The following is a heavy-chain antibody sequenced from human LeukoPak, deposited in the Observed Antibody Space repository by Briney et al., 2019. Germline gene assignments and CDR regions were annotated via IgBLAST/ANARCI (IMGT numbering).Heavy chain of an antibody. J-gene: IGHJ5*01. CDR1: DYSITSGDY. CDR2: IYNSMST. D-gene: IGHD5/OR15-5a*01. V-gene: IGHV4-38-2*01. Sequence: PSETLSLTCVVSDYSITSGDYWAWIRQPPGKGLEWIGSIYNSMSTSCNPSLKSRVTMSVDPSKNQFSLNLRSVTAADTAVYYCARNMSTEGWFDSWGRGTLVTVSS. CDR3: ARNMSTEGWFDS.